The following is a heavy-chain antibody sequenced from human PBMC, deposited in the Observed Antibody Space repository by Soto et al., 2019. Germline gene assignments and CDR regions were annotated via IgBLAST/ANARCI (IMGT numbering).Heavy chain of an antibody. J-gene: IGHJ4*02. CDR3: AKGYSFGFEF. D-gene: IGHD4-4*01. V-gene: IGHV3-23*01. Sequence: GGSLRLSCAASGFTFSNFAMSWVRQAPGKGLEWVSATSGSGVSTFYADSVKGRFTISRDNSKNTVSLQMSSLRAEDTAIYYCAKGYSFGFEFWGQGILVTVSS. CDR2: TSGSGVST. CDR1: GFTFSNFA.